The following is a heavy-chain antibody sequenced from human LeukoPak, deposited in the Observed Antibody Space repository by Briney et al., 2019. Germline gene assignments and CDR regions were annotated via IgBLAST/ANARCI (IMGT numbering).Heavy chain of an antibody. V-gene: IGHV4-61*02. CDR1: GGSISSGSYY. CDR2: IYTSGST. CDR3: ARDVVDYDFWSGYSYWYFDL. D-gene: IGHD3-3*01. Sequence: SETLSLTCTVSGGSISSGSYYWSWIRQPAGKGLEWIGRIYTSGSTNYNPSLKSRVTISVDTSKNQFSLKLSSVTAADTAVYYCARDVVDYDFWSGYSYWYFDLWGRGTLVTVPS. J-gene: IGHJ2*01.